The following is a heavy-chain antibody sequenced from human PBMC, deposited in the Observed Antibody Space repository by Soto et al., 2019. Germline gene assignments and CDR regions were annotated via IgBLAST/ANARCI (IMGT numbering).Heavy chain of an antibody. J-gene: IGHJ4*02. CDR3: ARGESGDYNY. CDR2: IYYSGST. CDR1: GGSISSGGYY. D-gene: IGHD4-17*01. V-gene: IGHV4-31*02. Sequence: SETLSLTCTVSGGSISSGGYYWSWIRQHPGKGLEWIGYIYYSGSTYYNPSLKSRVTISVDTSKNQFSLKLSSVTAADTAVYYCARGESGDYNYWGQGTLVTVSS.